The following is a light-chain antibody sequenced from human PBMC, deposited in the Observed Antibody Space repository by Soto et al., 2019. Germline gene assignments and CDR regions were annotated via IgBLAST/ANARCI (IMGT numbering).Light chain of an antibody. CDR2: KDS. Sequence: SSELTQPPSVSVSPGQTARITCSGDALPKQYAYWYQQKPGQAPVLVIYKDSERPSGIPERFSGSSSGTTVTLTISGVQAEDEADHYCQSADSSGTYRVFGGGTKLTVL. CDR1: ALPKQY. J-gene: IGLJ2*01. V-gene: IGLV3-25*03. CDR3: QSADSSGTYRV.